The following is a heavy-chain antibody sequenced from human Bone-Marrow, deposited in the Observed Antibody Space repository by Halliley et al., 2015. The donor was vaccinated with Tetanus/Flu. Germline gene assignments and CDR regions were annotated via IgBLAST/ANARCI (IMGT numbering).Heavy chain of an antibody. CDR2: IYYSGST. V-gene: IGHV4-30-4*01. CDR3: ARASAELISGTYYYSGLDL. CDR1: GGSINSSGYH. D-gene: IGHD1-1*01. Sequence: LRLSCAVPGGSINSSGYHWSWIRQPPGKGLEYIGYIYYSGSTYYNPPLKNRLPISLDTSKTLFSLELNSVTAADTAVYYCARASAELISGTYYYSGLDLWGPGSSVTVSS. J-gene: IGHJ6*02.